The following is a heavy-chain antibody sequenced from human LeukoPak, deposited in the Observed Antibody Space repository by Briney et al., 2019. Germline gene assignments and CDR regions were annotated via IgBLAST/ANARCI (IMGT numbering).Heavy chain of an antibody. CDR3: AKGLKGLKFDY. Sequence: GGSLRLSCAASGFTFDDCAMHWVRQAPGKGLEWVPGISWNSGSIGYADSVKGRFTIPRDNAKNSLYLQMNSLRAEDTALYYCAKGLKGLKFDYWGQGTLVTVSS. V-gene: IGHV3-9*01. J-gene: IGHJ4*02. CDR1: GFTFDDCA. D-gene: IGHD6-19*01. CDR2: ISWNSGSI.